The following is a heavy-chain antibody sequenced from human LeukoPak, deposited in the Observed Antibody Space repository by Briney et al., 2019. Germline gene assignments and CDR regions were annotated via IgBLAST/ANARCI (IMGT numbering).Heavy chain of an antibody. CDR1: GASISNYY. Sequence: SETLSLTCTVSGASISNYYWSWIRQPPGKGLEWIGYIYYSESTYYNPSLKSRVTISVDKSKNQFSLKLSSVTAADTAVYYCARVAPMGVVWDYWGQGTLVTVSS. V-gene: IGHV4-59*12. CDR3: ARVAPMGVVWDY. J-gene: IGHJ4*02. D-gene: IGHD2-8*02. CDR2: IYYSEST.